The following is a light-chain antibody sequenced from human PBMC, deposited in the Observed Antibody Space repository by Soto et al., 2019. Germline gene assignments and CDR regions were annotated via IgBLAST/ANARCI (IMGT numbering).Light chain of an antibody. V-gene: IGKV1-12*01. CDR2: AAS. J-gene: IGKJ4*01. CDR3: QQASRFPRT. Sequence: IQITQSPSSVSASVGDTVTITCRASQLISSWLAWYQQKPGKAPKLLIYAASNLQSGVPSRFSGSESGTDFTLTISSLQPEDFATYFCQQASRFPRTFGGGTKVEI. CDR1: QLISSW.